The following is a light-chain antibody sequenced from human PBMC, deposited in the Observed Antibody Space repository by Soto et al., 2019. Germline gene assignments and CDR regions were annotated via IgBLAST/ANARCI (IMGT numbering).Light chain of an antibody. CDR3: QQRSNWPKT. V-gene: IGKV3-11*01. J-gene: IGKJ1*01. CDR2: DAT. CDR1: QSVSSY. Sequence: EVVLTQSPATLSLSPGERATLSCRASQSVSSYLAWYQQKTGQAPRLLIYDATKRAIGIPARFSGSGSGTDFTLTISSLAPEDFAVYYCQQRSNWPKTFGHGTKVEVK.